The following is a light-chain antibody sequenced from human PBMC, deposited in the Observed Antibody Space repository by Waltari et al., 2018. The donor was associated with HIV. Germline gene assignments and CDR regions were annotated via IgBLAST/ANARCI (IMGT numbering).Light chain of an antibody. Sequence: SYELTQPPSVSVSPGQTARIPCSGDALPKPYVYRYPQTPGQAPGLVIYKDSERHLGIPERFSGSSSGTTVTLTISGVQAEDGADYFCQSADSSGTFVVFGGGTKLTVL. J-gene: IGLJ2*01. CDR1: ALPKPY. CDR3: QSADSSGTFVV. CDR2: KDS. V-gene: IGLV3-25*03.